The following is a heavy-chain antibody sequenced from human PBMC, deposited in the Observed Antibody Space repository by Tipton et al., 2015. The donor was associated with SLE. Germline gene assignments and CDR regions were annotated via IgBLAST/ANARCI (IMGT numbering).Heavy chain of an antibody. V-gene: IGHV3-48*01. CDR2: ISSSSSTI. CDR1: GFTFSSYS. Sequence: GSLRLSCAASGFTFSSYSMNWVRQAPGKGLEWVSYISSSSSTIYYADSVKGRFTISRDNAKNSLYLQMNSLRAEDTAVYYCARSGSGDDYGDYFDAFDIWGQGTMVTVSS. CDR3: ARSGSGDDYGDYFDAFDI. D-gene: IGHD4-17*01. J-gene: IGHJ3*02.